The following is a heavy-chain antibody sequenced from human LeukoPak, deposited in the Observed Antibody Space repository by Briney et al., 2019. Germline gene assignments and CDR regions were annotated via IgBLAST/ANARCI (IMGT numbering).Heavy chain of an antibody. CDR3: ARDFSSSWPAALDY. CDR2: IIPIFGTA. V-gene: IGHV1-69*13. J-gene: IGHJ4*02. Sequence: SVKVSCKASGYTFTSYGISWVRQAPGQGLEWMGGIIPIFGTANYAQKFQGRVTITADESTSTAYMELSSLRSEDTAVYYCARDFSSSWPAALDYWGQGTLVTVSS. D-gene: IGHD6-13*01. CDR1: GYTFTSYG.